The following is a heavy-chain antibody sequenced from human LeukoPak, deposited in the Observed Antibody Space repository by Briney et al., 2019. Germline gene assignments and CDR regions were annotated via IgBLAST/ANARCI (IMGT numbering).Heavy chain of an antibody. Sequence: SETLSLTCAAYGGSFSGYYWSWIRQPPGKGLEWIGEINHSGSTNYNPSLKSRVTISVDTSKNQFSLKLSSVTAADTAVYYCARGPTYYYDSSGYYDWGQGTLVTVSS. CDR3: ARGPTYYYDSSGYYD. J-gene: IGHJ4*02. CDR1: GGSFSGYY. CDR2: INHSGST. D-gene: IGHD3-22*01. V-gene: IGHV4-34*01.